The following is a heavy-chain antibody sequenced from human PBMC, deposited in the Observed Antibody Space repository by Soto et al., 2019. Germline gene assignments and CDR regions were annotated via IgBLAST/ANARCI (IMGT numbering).Heavy chain of an antibody. D-gene: IGHD3-9*01. CDR2: IYYSGST. Sequence: PSETLSLTCTVSGGSISSGGCYWIWIRQHPGKGLEWIGYIYYSGSTYYNPSLKSRVTISVDTSKNQFSLKLSSVTAADPAVYYCARATYYDILTGYSYRQRFYYFDYWGQGTLVTVSS. J-gene: IGHJ4*02. CDR3: ARATYYDILTGYSYRQRFYYFDY. CDR1: GGSISSGGCY. V-gene: IGHV4-31*03.